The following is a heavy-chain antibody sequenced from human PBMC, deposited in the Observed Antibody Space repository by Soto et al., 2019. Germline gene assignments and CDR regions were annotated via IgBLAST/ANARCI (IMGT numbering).Heavy chain of an antibody. CDR1: GFTFSSYA. CDR2: ISGSGGST. J-gene: IGHJ6*02. D-gene: IGHD3-3*01. Sequence: GGSLRLSCAASGFTFSSYAMSWVRQAPGKGLEWVSAISGSGGSTYYADSVKGRFTISRDNSKNTLYLQMNSLRAEDTAVYYSATTPSGVLRFLEWLPDYYYGMDVWGQGTTVTVSS. V-gene: IGHV3-23*01. CDR3: ATTPSGVLRFLEWLPDYYYGMDV.